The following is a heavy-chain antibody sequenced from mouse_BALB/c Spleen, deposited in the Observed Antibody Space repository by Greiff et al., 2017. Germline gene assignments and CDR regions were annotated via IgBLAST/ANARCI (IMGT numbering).Heavy chain of an antibody. CDR1: GYSITSDYA. CDR3: ARKGNYVY. D-gene: IGHD2-1*01. Sequence: EVQGVESGPGLVKPSQSLSLTCTVTGYSITSDYAWNWIRQFPGNKLEWMGYISYSGSTSYNPSLKSRISITRDTSKNQFFLQLNSVTTEDTATYYCARKGNYVYWGQGTLVTVSA. J-gene: IGHJ3*01. V-gene: IGHV3-2*02. CDR2: ISYSGST.